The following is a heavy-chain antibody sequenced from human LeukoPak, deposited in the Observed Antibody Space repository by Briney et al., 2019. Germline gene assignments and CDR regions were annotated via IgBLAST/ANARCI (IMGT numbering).Heavy chain of an antibody. V-gene: IGHV3-23*01. D-gene: IGHD3-22*01. CDR1: GFTFSSYA. Sequence: GGSLRLSCAASGFTFSSYAMSWVRQAPGEGLEWVSAISGSGGNTYYADSVKGRFTLSRDNSKNMLYLQMNSLRAEDTAVYYCAKDVDSSGYYLSFDYWGQGTLVTVSS. J-gene: IGHJ4*02. CDR2: ISGSGGNT. CDR3: AKDVDSSGYYLSFDY.